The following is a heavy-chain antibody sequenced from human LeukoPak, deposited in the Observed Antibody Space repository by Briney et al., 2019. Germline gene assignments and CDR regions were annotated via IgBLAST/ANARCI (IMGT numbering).Heavy chain of an antibody. V-gene: IGHV4-30-4*08. CDR1: GGSISSSSYY. Sequence: PSETLSLTCTGSGGSISSSSYYWGWIRQPPGKGLEWIGYIYYSGSTYYNPSLKSRVTISVDTSKNQFSLKLSSVTAADTAVYYCAREVTMVRGVQELDYWGQGTLVTVSS. J-gene: IGHJ4*02. CDR2: IYYSGST. CDR3: AREVTMVRGVQELDY. D-gene: IGHD3-10*01.